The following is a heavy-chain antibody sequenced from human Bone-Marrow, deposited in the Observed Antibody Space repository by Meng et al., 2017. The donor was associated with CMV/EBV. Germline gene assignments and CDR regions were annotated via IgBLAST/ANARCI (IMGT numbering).Heavy chain of an antibody. V-gene: IGHV4-59*04. Sequence: LRLSCTVSGGSISSYYWSWVRQPPGKGLEWIAYVYYSGSTYYNPSLKSRVTISVDTSKNQFSLKLSSVTAADTAVYYCARHKGFESCFDYWGQGTLVTVSS. D-gene: IGHD3-10*01. J-gene: IGHJ4*02. CDR2: VYYSGST. CDR1: GGSISSYY. CDR3: ARHKGFESCFDY.